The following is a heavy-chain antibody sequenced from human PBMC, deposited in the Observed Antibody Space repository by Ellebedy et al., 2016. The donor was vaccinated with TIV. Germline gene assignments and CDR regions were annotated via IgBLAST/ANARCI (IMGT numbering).Heavy chain of an antibody. Sequence: GESLKISCAASGLTFSSHSMNWVRQAPGKGLEWVSCIGTTGNTVYYADSVKGRFTISRDNAMNSLYLEMNSLRDEYTAVYYCARVRGIYAYGMDVWGQGTTVTVSS. D-gene: IGHD3-16*01. CDR3: ARVRGIYAYGMDV. CDR2: IGTTGNTV. CDR1: GLTFSSHS. J-gene: IGHJ6*02. V-gene: IGHV3-48*02.